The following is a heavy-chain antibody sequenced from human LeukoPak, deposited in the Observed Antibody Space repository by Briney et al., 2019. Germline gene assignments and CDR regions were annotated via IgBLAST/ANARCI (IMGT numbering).Heavy chain of an antibody. J-gene: IGHJ4*02. CDR1: GYTFTSYS. CDR2: ITTYNNNT. V-gene: IGHV1-18*01. CDR3: ARFYRERGDYIDPFDY. Sequence: GASVKVSCKASGYTFTSYSVTWVRQAPGQGLEWVGWITTYNNNTKYAREVKGRVTVTTDTSTSTAYMELRSLRSDDTAVYYCARFYRERGDYIDPFDYWGQGTLVTVSS. D-gene: IGHD4-17*01.